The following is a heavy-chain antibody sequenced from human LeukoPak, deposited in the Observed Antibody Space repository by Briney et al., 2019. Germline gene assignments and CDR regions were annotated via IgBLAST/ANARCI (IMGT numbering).Heavy chain of an antibody. D-gene: IGHD3-16*01. CDR1: GYTFTSYY. V-gene: IGHV1-2*02. CDR3: ARVYSYWRDSKSGYFDY. J-gene: IGHJ4*02. Sequence: EASVKVSCKASGYTFTSYYMHWVRQAPGQGLEWMGWINPNSGGTNYAQKFQGRVTMTRDTSISTAYMELSRLRSDDTAVYYCARVYSYWRDSKSGYFDYWGQGTLVTVSS. CDR2: INPNSGGT.